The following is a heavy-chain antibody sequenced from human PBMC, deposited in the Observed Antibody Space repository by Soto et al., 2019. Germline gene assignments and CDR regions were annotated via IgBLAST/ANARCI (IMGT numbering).Heavy chain of an antibody. CDR3: AKPRATVATGAEPFQH. CDR2: SRGSDAST. Sequence: PCVWLRLSCAPAGFTFDDYSMRWVAHATGQGLEQPSASRGSDASTYYEDSGKGRFTRCRDNSKNMLYLQMNSLRAEDTAVYYCAKPRATVATGAEPFQHWGQATRVTVSS. CDR1: GFTFDDYS. D-gene: IGHD4-17*01. J-gene: IGHJ1*01. V-gene: IGHV3-23*01.